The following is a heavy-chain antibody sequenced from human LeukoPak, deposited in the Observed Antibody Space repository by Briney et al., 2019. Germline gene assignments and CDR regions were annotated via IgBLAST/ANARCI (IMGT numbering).Heavy chain of an antibody. CDR3: AKDPNGDYIGTFDI. CDR1: GFTFSSYG. CDR2: IWYDGSKR. V-gene: IGHV3-33*06. J-gene: IGHJ3*02. D-gene: IGHD4-17*01. Sequence: GGSLRLSCAASGFTFSSYGMHWLRQGPGKGLEWVAVIWYDGSKRFYADSVQGRFTISRDDSKNTLYLQMNSLRAEDTAVYYCAKDPNGDYIGTFDIWGQGTMVTVSS.